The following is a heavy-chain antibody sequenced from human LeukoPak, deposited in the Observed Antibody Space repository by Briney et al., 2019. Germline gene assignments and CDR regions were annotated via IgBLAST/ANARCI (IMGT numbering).Heavy chain of an antibody. CDR1: GGSISSSNW. CDR3: ARAPGYSGYGFFDY. J-gene: IGHJ4*02. CDR2: IYHSGST. V-gene: IGHV4-4*02. Sequence: SGTLSLTCAVSGGSISSSNWWSWVRQPSGKGLEWIGEIYHSGSTNYNPSLKSRVTISVDKSKNQFSLKLSSVTAADTAVYYCARAPGYSGYGFFDYWGQGTLVTVSS. D-gene: IGHD5-12*01.